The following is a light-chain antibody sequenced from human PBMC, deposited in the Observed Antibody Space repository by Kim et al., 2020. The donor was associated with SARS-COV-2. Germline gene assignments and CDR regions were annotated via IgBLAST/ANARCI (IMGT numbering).Light chain of an antibody. J-gene: IGKJ1*01. V-gene: IGKV3-15*01. CDR1: QSVSSN. CDR3: HQYNSWPRT. CDR2: AAS. Sequence: VSPGERAARPCRASQSVSSNLAWYQRKPGQAPRLLRFAASTRATGIPARFSGSGSGTEFTLTITSLQSEDFAVYFCHQYNSWPRTFGHGTKVDIK.